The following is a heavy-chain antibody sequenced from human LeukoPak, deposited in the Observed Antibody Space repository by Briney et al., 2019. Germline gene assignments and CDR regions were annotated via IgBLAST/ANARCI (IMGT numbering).Heavy chain of an antibody. CDR2: ISYDGSNK. CDR1: EFTFSSYG. J-gene: IGHJ4*02. CDR3: AKDTGDCYDSSGYLGDY. Sequence: GGSLRLSCAASEFTFSSYGMHWVRQAPGKGLEWVAVISYDGSNKYYADSVKGRFTISRDNSKNTLYLQMNSLRAEDTAVYYCAKDTGDCYDSSGYLGDYWGQGTLVTVSS. D-gene: IGHD3-22*01. V-gene: IGHV3-30*18.